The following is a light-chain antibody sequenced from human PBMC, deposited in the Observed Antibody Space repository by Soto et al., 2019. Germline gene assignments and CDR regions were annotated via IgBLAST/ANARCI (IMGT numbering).Light chain of an antibody. V-gene: IGKV1-5*03. Sequence: DIQITQSPSALAGSVGERVTITCRASQTISSWLAWYQQKPGKAPKLLIYKASTLKSGVPSRFSGSGSGTEFTLTISSLQPDDFATYYCQHYNSYPRTFGQGTKVDI. J-gene: IGKJ1*01. CDR3: QHYNSYPRT. CDR1: QTISSW. CDR2: KAS.